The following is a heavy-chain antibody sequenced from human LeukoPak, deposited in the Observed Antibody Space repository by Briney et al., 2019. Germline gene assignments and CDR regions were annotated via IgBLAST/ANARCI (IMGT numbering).Heavy chain of an antibody. CDR3: AAVTRGWRPVDY. J-gene: IGHJ4*02. D-gene: IGHD6-19*01. V-gene: IGHV4-59*01. Sequence: SETLSLTCAVYGGSFSGYYWSWIRQPPGKGLEWIGYIYYSGSTNYNPSLKSRVTISVDTSKNQFSLKLSSVTAADTAVYYCAAVTRGWRPVDYWGQGTLVTVSS. CDR2: IYYSGST. CDR1: GGSFSGYY.